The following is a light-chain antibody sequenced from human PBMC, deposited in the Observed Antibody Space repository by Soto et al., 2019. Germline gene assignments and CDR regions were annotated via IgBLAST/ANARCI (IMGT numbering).Light chain of an antibody. CDR3: QQSYNTPLT. J-gene: IGKJ4*01. V-gene: IGKV1-39*01. Sequence: DIQMTQSRSSLSASVGDRVTITCRASQSISSYLNWYQQKPGKAPKFLIYAASSLQSGVPSRFSGSGSGTDFTLTISSLQPEDFATYYCQQSYNTPLTFGGGTKVDIK. CDR2: AAS. CDR1: QSISSY.